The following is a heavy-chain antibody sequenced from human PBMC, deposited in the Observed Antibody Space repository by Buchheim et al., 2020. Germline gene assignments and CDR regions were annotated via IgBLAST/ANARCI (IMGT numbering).Heavy chain of an antibody. D-gene: IGHD6-19*01. CDR1: GFTFSSYA. J-gene: IGHJ4*02. CDR2: ISNDGINK. CDR3: ARTVAGDY. V-gene: IGHV3-30*01. Sequence: QVQLVESGGGVVQPGRSLRLSCAASGFTFSSYAMEWVRQSPGKGPEWVAAISNDGINKYYADSVKGRFTISRDNSKSTLYLQMNNLRAEDAAVYYCARTVAGDYWGQGTL.